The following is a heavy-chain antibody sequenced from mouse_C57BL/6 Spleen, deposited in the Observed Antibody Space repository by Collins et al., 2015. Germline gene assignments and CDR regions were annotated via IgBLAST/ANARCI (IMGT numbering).Heavy chain of an antibody. V-gene: IGHV5-6-4*01. D-gene: IGHD2-4*01. CDR2: ISSGGSYT. CDR1: GFTFSSYT. CDR3: TRSTMITRGAYYFDY. J-gene: IGHJ2*01. Sequence: EVKLVESGGGLVKPGGSLKLSCAASGFTFSSYTMSWVRQTPEKRLEWVATISSGGSYTYYPDSVKGRFTISRDNAKNTLYLQMSSLKSEDTAMYYCTRSTMITRGAYYFDYWGQGTTLTVSS.